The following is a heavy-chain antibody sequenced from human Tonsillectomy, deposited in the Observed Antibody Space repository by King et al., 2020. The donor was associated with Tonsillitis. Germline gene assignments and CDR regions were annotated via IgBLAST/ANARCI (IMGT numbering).Heavy chain of an antibody. CDR2: ISYDGSNK. Sequence: QLVQSGGGVVQPGRSLRLSCAASGFTFSSYAMHWVRQAPGKGLEWVAVISYDGSNKYYADSVKGRFTISRDESKNTLYLQMNSLRAEDTAVYYCSRGGFGVGMREANNWFDTWGQGTLVTV. D-gene: IGHD3-3*01. CDR3: SRGGFGVGMREANNWFDT. V-gene: IGHV3-30*04. CDR1: GFTFSSYA. J-gene: IGHJ5*02.